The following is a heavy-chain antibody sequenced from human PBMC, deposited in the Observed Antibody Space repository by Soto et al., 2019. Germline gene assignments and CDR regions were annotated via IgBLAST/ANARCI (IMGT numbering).Heavy chain of an antibody. J-gene: IGHJ6*02. CDR2: IIPISGTA. V-gene: IGHV1-69*01. D-gene: IGHD2-2*01. CDR3: ARSQGSSTSLAIYYYYYYGMDV. Sequence: QVQLVQSGAEVKKPGSSVKVSCKASGGTFSSYAISWVRQAPGQGLEWMGGIIPISGTANYAQKFQGRVTITADESTSKAYMALSSLRSEDTAVYYCARSQGSSTSLAIYYYYYYGMDVWVQGTTVTVSS. CDR1: GGTFSSYA.